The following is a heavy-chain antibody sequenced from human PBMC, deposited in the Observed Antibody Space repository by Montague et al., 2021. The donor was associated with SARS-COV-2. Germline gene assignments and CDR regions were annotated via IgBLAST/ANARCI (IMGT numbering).Heavy chain of an antibody. Sequence: SETLSLTCTVSGGSISSSSYYWGWIRQPPGKGLEWIGSIYYSGSTYYNPSLKSRVTISVDTSKNQFSLKLSSVTAADTAVYYCARHAGKRITIFGVVKGQYYFDYGGQGTLVTVSS. CDR3: ARHAGKRITIFGVVKGQYYFDY. CDR1: GGSISSSSYY. V-gene: IGHV4-39*01. J-gene: IGHJ4*02. CDR2: IYYSGST. D-gene: IGHD3-3*01.